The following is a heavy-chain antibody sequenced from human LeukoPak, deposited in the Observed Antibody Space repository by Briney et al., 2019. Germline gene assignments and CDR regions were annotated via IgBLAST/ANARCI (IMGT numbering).Heavy chain of an antibody. V-gene: IGHV4-4*09. CDR2: IYTSGST. CDR1: GGPISSYY. J-gene: IGHJ6*03. Sequence: SHTLSLTCSVSGGPISSYYWSWIRQPPGKGLEWIGYIYTSGSTNYNPSLKSRVTISVDTSKNQFSLRLSSVTAADTAVYYCARLLSAYYYMDVWGKGTTVTVSS. CDR3: ARLLSAYYYMDV.